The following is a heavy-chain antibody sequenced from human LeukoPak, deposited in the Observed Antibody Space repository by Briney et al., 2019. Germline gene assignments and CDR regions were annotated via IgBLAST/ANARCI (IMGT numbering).Heavy chain of an antibody. J-gene: IGHJ4*02. CDR1: GLTFSNAW. CDR2: IKSKIDGGTT. D-gene: IGHD5-24*01. V-gene: IGHV3-15*01. CDR3: SDGDGWLPN. Sequence: PGGSLRLSCVVSGLTFSNAWMTWVRQSPGRGLEWVGRIKSKIDGGTTEYAAPVKGRFTISRDDSKNTLYLQMNSLKIEDAAVYYCSDGDGWLPNWGQGTLVTVPS.